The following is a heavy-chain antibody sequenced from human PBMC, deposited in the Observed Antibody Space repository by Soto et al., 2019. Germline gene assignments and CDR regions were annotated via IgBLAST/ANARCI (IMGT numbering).Heavy chain of an antibody. CDR3: AKGGSGSYSNAFDI. Sequence: PSETLSLTCTVSGGSISSYYWSWIRQPPGKGLEWIGYIYYSGSTNYNPSLKSRVTISVDTSKNQFSLKMSTVTAADTAVYYCAKGGSGSYSNAFDIWGQGTTVTVSS. J-gene: IGHJ3*02. CDR1: GGSISSYY. V-gene: IGHV4-59*08. CDR2: IYYSGST. D-gene: IGHD3-10*01.